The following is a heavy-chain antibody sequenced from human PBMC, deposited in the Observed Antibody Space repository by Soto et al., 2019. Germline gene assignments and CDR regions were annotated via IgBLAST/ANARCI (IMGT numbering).Heavy chain of an antibody. V-gene: IGHV3-72*01. CDR3: ACDYPDY. J-gene: IGHJ4*02. CDR2: SRKKADSYTT. CDR1: GFTFIDHH. D-gene: IGHD4-17*01. Sequence: EVQVLESGGGLVQPGGSLRLSCAVSGFTFIDHHMDWIRQAPGKGLEWVGRSRKKADSYTTEYAASVKGRFTISRDDSKNSVSLPLNSLKTEDTAVYYCACDYPDYWGQGTLVTVSS.